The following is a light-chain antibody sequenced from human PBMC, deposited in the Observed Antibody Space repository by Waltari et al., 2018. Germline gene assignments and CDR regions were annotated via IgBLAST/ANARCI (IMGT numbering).Light chain of an antibody. V-gene: IGKV4-1*01. CDR2: WTS. CDR1: QSVLYSSNNKNY. J-gene: IGKJ4*01. Sequence: DIVMTQSPDSLAVSLGERATINCKSSQSVLYSSNNKNYLTWYQQKPGQPPKLFIYWTSTREYGVPDRFSGSGSGTDFTLTISSLQAEDVAVYYCQQYYSTPPTFGGGTKVEIK. CDR3: QQYYSTPPT.